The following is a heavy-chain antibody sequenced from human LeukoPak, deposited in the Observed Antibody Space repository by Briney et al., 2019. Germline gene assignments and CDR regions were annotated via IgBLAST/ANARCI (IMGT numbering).Heavy chain of an antibody. Sequence: GGSLRLSCAASGFTFSNYAMAWVRQAPGKGLEWVSVVTGSGGTTYYADSVKGRFTISRDNAKNSLYLQMDSLRAEDMALYYCAKGSSAWNEVFHFDYWGQGTLVTVSS. CDR2: VTGSGGTT. J-gene: IGHJ4*02. CDR1: GFTFSNYA. V-gene: IGHV3-23*01. CDR3: AKGSSAWNEVFHFDY. D-gene: IGHD6-19*01.